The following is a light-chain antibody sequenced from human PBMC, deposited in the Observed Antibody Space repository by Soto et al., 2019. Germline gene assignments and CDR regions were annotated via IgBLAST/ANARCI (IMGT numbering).Light chain of an antibody. V-gene: IGLV2-23*02. CDR3: CSYAGSSTVV. CDR2: EVS. Sequence: QSALTQPASVSGFPGQSITISCTGTSSDVGGYNFVSWYQQHPGKAPKLMIYEVSKRPSGVSNRFSGSKSGNTASLTISGLQAEDEADYYCCSYAGSSTVVFGGGTKLTVL. CDR1: SSDVGGYNF. J-gene: IGLJ2*01.